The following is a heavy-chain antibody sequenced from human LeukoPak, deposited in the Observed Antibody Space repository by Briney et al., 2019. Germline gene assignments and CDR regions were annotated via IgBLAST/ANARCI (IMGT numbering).Heavy chain of an antibody. Sequence: GGSLRLSCAASGFTFDDHAMHWVRQAPGKGLEWVSGISWNSGLIGYADSVKGRFTISRDNAKNSLYLQMNSLRAEDTALYYCAKEADYHGELLYYYFDYWGQGTLVTVSS. CDR2: ISWNSGLI. V-gene: IGHV3-9*01. CDR1: GFTFDDHA. D-gene: IGHD3-10*01. CDR3: AKEADYHGELLYYYFDY. J-gene: IGHJ4*02.